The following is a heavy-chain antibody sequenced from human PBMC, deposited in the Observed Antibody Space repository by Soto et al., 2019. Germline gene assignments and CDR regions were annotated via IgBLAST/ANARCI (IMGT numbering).Heavy chain of an antibody. CDR1: GFSFSTYD. CDR2: ISYDGSNK. V-gene: IGHV3-30*18. D-gene: IGHD2-15*01. J-gene: IGHJ1*01. CDR3: AKGFHGGSGGTGSRFGVYLQN. Sequence: PGGSLRLSCAASGFSFSTYDMHWVRQAPGKGLEWVAIISYDGSNKIYGDSVKGRCTISRDNSKSTVDLQMNSLRPEDTAVYYYAKGFHGGSGGTGSRFGVYLQNWGQGTLVTVSS.